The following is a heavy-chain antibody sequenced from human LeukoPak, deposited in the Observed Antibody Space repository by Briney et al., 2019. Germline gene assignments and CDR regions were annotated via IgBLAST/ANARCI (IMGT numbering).Heavy chain of an antibody. J-gene: IGHJ4*02. Sequence: GGSLRLSCAASGFNFRNYVMSWVRQAPGKGLEWVSTISGSTGSGGNTYYADSVKGRFTISRDNSKNTLYLQMNSLRAEDTAVYYCARVGGVRSCSDGLCYTPHYFDLWGQGTLVTVSS. CDR2: ISGSTGSGGNT. CDR3: ARVGGVRSCSDGLCYTPHYFDL. V-gene: IGHV3-23*01. CDR1: GFNFRNYV. D-gene: IGHD2-8*02.